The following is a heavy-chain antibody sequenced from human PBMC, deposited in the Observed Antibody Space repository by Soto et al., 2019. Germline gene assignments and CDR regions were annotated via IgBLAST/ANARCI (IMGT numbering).Heavy chain of an antibody. CDR2: ISGSGDTT. CDR3: AKELNDYGVFDY. V-gene: IGHV3-23*01. J-gene: IGHJ4*02. CDR1: GFTFSSYV. Sequence: GGSLRLSCAASGFTFSSYVMSWVRQAPGKGLEWVSVISGSGDTTRYADSVKGRFTISRDISTYTLFLQMNSLRTEDTAVYYCAKELNDYGVFDYWGRGTLVTVSS. D-gene: IGHD4-17*01.